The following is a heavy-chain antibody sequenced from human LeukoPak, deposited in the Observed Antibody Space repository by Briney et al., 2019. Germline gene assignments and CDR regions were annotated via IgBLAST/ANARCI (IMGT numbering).Heavy chain of an antibody. CDR1: GFTFSDYY. V-gene: IGHV3-11*06. Sequence: EGSLRLSCAASGFTFSDYYMSWIRQAPGKGLEWVSYISSSSSYTNYADSVKGRFTISRDNAKNSLYLQMNSLRAEDTAVYYCARIRSYDSSGLDYWGQGTLVTVSS. D-gene: IGHD3-22*01. J-gene: IGHJ4*02. CDR3: ARIRSYDSSGLDY. CDR2: ISSSSSYT.